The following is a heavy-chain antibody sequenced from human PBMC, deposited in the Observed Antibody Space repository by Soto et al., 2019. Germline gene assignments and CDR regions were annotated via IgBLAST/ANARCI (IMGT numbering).Heavy chain of an antibody. Sequence: PSETLSLTCAVYGGSFSGYYWSWIRQPPGKGLEWIGEINHSGSTNYNPSLKSRVTISVDTSKNQFSLKLSSVTAADTAVYYCARVLNSEQNCSGGSGYFHYYYYGMDGWGQGTTVTVSS. V-gene: IGHV4-34*01. CDR1: GGSFSGYY. D-gene: IGHD2-15*01. J-gene: IGHJ6*02. CDR3: ARVLNSEQNCSGGSGYFHYYYYGMDG. CDR2: INHSGST.